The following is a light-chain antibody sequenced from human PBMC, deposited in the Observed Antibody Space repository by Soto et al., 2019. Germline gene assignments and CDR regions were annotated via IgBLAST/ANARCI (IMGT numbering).Light chain of an antibody. CDR2: AAS. Sequence: DIQMTQYPTSLSASVGDRVTITCRASQSISNYLNWYQQKPGKAPNLLIYAASSLQSAVPSRFSGSGSGTDFTLTISSLQPEDFAPYYCQHTYTTPLTFAGGTKVDTK. CDR1: QSISNY. V-gene: IGKV1-39*01. J-gene: IGKJ4*01. CDR3: QHTYTTPLT.